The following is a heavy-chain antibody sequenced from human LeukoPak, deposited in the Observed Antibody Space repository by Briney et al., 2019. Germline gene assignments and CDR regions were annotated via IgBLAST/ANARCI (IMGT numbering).Heavy chain of an antibody. CDR2: IYYSGST. J-gene: IGHJ4*02. CDR3: ARTDWRELPKPDY. D-gene: IGHD1-26*01. CDR1: GGSISSSSYY. V-gene: IGHV4-39*01. Sequence: SETLSLTCTVSGGSISSSSYYWGWIRQPPGKGLERIGSIYYSGSTYYNASLKSRVTISVDTSKNQFSLKLSSVTAADTAVYYCARTDWRELPKPDYWGQGTLVTVSS.